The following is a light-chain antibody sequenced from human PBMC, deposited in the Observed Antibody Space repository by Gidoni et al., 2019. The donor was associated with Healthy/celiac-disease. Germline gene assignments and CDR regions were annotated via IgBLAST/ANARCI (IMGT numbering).Light chain of an antibody. CDR3: QQYYSYPPT. J-gene: IGKJ2*01. CDR1: QGISSY. CDR2: AAS. Sequence: AIRITQSPSSLSASTGDRVTIPCRASQGISSYLAWSQQKPGKAPKLLIYAASTLQSGVPSRFSGSGSGTDFTLTISCLQSEDFATYYCQQYYSYPPTFGQGTKLEIK. V-gene: IGKV1-8*01.